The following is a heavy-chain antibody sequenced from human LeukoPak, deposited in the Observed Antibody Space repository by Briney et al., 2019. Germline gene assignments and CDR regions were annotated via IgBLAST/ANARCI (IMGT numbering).Heavy chain of an antibody. CDR2: IDPSGSQK. J-gene: IGHJ4*02. CDR1: GFTFNRFW. D-gene: IGHD1-1*01. V-gene: IGHV3-7*01. Sequence: GGSLTLSCAASGFTFNRFWVNWVRAAPGKGLEWVANIDPSGSQKRYVDSVEGRFTSYKDNPGASLYLDMHSLRAEDTAIYYCAIWTSGNYWGQGTLVTVSS. CDR3: AIWTSGNY.